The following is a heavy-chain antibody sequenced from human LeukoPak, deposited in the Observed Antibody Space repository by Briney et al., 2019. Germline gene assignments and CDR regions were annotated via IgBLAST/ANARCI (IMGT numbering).Heavy chain of an antibody. J-gene: IGHJ4*01. V-gene: IGHV3-33*01. CDR1: GFTLSSYG. CDR2: IWYDGSNK. CDR3: ARGQYSPDY. Sequence: GGSLRLSCAASGFTLSSYGMHWVRQAPGKGLEWVALIWYDGSNKYYTDSVKGRFTISRDNSKNTLYLQMNSLRAEDTAVYYCARGQYSPDYWGQEPWSPSPQ. D-gene: IGHD2-15*01.